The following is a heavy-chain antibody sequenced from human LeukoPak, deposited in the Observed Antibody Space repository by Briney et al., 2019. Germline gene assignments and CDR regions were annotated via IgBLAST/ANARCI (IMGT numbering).Heavy chain of an antibody. CDR3: ARGNPVDY. J-gene: IGHJ4*02. CDR1: GFTFSSYN. CDR2: ISFSSTTI. Sequence: GGSLRLSCEASGFTFSSYNMNWVRQAPGKGLEWISYISFSSTTIYYADSVKGRFTFSRDNAKNSLYLQMSSLRDEDTAVYYCARGNPVDYWGQGILVTVSS. V-gene: IGHV3-48*02.